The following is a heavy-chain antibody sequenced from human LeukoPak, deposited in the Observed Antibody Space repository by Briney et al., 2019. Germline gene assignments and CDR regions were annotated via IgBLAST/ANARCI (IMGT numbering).Heavy chain of an antibody. D-gene: IGHD5-12*01. J-gene: IGHJ6*02. Sequence: PGGSLRLSCAASGFTFSSYSMNWVRQAPGKGLEWVSSISSSSSYIYYADSVKGRFTISRDNAKNSLYLQMNSLRAEDTAVYYCARLRFSYYYYGMDVWGQGTTVTVSS. CDR1: GFTFSSYS. V-gene: IGHV3-21*01. CDR2: ISSSSSYI. CDR3: ARLRFSYYYYGMDV.